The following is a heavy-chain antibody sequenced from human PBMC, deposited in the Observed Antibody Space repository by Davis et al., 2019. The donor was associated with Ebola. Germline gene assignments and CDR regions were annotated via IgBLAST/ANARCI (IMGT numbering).Heavy chain of an antibody. J-gene: IGHJ6*01. CDR2: IIPILGIA. CDR3: VRSGYSYGYGMDV. V-gene: IGHV1-69*04. Sequence: SVKVSCKASGGTFSSYAISWVRQAPGQGLEWMGRIIPILGIATYAQKFQGRVTITADKSTSTAYMELCSLRSEDTAVYYCVRSGYSYGYGMDVWGQGTTVTVSS. CDR1: GGTFSSYA. D-gene: IGHD5-18*01.